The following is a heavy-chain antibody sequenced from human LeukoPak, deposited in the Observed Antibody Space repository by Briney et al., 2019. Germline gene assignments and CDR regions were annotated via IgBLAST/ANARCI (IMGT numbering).Heavy chain of an antibody. Sequence: ASVKVSCKASGYTFTSYDINWVRQATGQGLEWMGWMNPNSGNTGYARKFQGRVTIPRNTSISTAYMELSSLRSEDTAVYYCARGPPVYYDFWSGYYTGLDYWGQGTLVTVSS. D-gene: IGHD3-3*01. CDR3: ARGPPVYYDFWSGYYTGLDY. CDR2: MNPNSGNT. V-gene: IGHV1-8*03. J-gene: IGHJ4*02. CDR1: GYTFTSYD.